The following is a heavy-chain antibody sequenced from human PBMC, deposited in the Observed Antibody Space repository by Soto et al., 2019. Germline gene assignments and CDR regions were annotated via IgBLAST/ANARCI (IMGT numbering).Heavy chain of an antibody. V-gene: IGHV4-59*01. D-gene: IGHD6-13*01. CDR1: GGSMRNYF. CDR2: VHYSGTT. Sequence: SETLSLTCTVSGGSMRNYFWTWIRQPPGKGLEWIGYVHYSGTTSFFPSYNPSLRSRVTISEDTSKNQFSLKLLSVTTADTAVYFCAAGEASSRNLAPYYLDFWGQGTLVTVSS. J-gene: IGHJ4*02. CDR3: AAGEASSRNLAPYYLDF.